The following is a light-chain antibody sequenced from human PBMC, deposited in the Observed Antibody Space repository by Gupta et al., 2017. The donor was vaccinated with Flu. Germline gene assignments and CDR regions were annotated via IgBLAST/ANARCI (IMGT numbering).Light chain of an antibody. CDR2: AAS. CDR1: QSMSASY. Sequence: EIVFTQSPGTLCLSPGARDTLSCRGTQSMSASYLWCYQQRPGQAPRLLIYAASTRAAGTPDRCSGAGSGTDCIIISDQLEPEDSAIYYCQQYGSSPVTFGGGTKLEIK. CDR3: QQYGSSPVT. J-gene: IGKJ4*01. V-gene: IGKV3-20*01.